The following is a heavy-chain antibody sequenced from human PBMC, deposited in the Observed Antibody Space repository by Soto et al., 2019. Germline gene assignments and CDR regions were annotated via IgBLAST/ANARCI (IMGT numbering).Heavy chain of an antibody. V-gene: IGHV1-8*01. D-gene: IGHD4-17*01. CDR2: MNPNSGNT. J-gene: IGHJ2*01. CDR3: ARGRSSYGDYVNWYFDL. CDR1: GYTFTNYD. Sequence: QVQLVQSGAEVKKPRASVKVSCKASGYTFTNYDINWVRQATGQGLEWMGWMNPNSGNTGHAQKFQGRVTMTRNTSISTAYMELSSLRSDDTAVYYCARGRSSYGDYVNWYFDLWGRGTLVTVSS.